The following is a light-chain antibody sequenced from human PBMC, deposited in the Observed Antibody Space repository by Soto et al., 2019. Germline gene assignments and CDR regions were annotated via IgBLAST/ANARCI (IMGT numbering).Light chain of an antibody. CDR2: DVS. Sequence: QSALTQPASVSGSPGQSITISCTGTSSDVGGYKYVSWYQQHPGKAPKLMIYDVSTRPSGVSNRFSGSKSGNTASLIISGLQAEDEADYYCSSYTSSSTPYVFGTGTKLTVL. J-gene: IGLJ1*01. CDR1: SSDVGGYKY. CDR3: SSYTSSSTPYV. V-gene: IGLV2-14*01.